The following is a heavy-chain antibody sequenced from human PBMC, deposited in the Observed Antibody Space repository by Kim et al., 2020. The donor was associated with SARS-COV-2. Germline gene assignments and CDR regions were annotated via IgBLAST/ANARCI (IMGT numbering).Heavy chain of an antibody. D-gene: IGHD4-17*01. V-gene: IGHV4-34*01. Sequence: SETLSLTCAVYGGSFSGYYWSWIRQPPGKGLEWIGEINHSGSTNYNPSLKSRVTISVDTSKNQFSLKLSSVTAADTAVYYCARGERTTRRDWYFDLWGRGTLVTVSS. CDR2: INHSGST. CDR3: ARGERTTRRDWYFDL. CDR1: GGSFSGYY. J-gene: IGHJ2*01.